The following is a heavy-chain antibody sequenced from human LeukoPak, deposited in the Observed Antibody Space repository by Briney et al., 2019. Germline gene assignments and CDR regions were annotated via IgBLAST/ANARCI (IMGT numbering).Heavy chain of an antibody. V-gene: IGHV3-74*01. CDR3: ARDAGDCGGDCHRWFDP. CDR2: INTDGSST. D-gene: IGHD2-21*02. Sequence: GGSLTLSCAASGFTFSSYWMHWVRQPPGKGLVWVSRINTDGSSTSYADSVKGRFTISRDNAKNTVDLQMNSLRGEDTAVYYCARDAGDCGGDCHRWFDPWGQGTLVTVSS. CDR1: GFTFSSYW. J-gene: IGHJ5*02.